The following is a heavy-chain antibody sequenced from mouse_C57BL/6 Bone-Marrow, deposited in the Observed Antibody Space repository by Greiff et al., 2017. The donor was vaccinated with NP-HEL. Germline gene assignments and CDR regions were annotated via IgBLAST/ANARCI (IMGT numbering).Heavy chain of an antibody. D-gene: IGHD1-1*01. Sequence: QLQQPGAELVMPGASVKLSCKASGYTFTSYWMHWVKQRPGQGLEWIGEIDPSDSYTNYNQKFKGKSTLTVDKSSSTAYMQLSSLTSEDSAVYYCARETTVDYFDYWGQGTTLTVSS. CDR3: ARETTVDYFDY. V-gene: IGHV1-69*01. CDR2: IDPSDSYT. CDR1: GYTFTSYW. J-gene: IGHJ2*01.